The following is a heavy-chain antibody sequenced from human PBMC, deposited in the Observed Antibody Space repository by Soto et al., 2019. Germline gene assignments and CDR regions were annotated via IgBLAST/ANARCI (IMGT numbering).Heavy chain of an antibody. CDR2: IYSGGST. V-gene: IGHV3-66*01. CDR3: ARGGCSSTSSLHFYYYYYMDV. CDR1: GFTVSSNY. D-gene: IGHD2-2*01. Sequence: GGSLRLSCAASGFTVSSNYMSWVRQAPGKGLEWVSVIYSGGSTYYADSVKGRFTISRDNSKNTQYLQMNSLGAEDTAVYYCARGGCSSTSSLHFYYYYYMDVWGKGTTVTVSS. J-gene: IGHJ6*03.